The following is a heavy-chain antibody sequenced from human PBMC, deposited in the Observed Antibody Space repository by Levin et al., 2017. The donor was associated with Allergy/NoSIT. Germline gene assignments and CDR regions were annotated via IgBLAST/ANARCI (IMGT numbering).Heavy chain of an antibody. Sequence: HTGGSLRLSCAASGFTFSNYYMSWVRQAPGKGLEWLANIKQDGSEKHYVDSVKDRFTISRDNAKNSLYLQMNSLRAEDTAVYYCARDLGSTLEDYWGQGTLVTVSS. D-gene: IGHD1-1*01. CDR2: IKQDGSEK. CDR1: GFTFSNYY. V-gene: IGHV3-7*04. J-gene: IGHJ4*02. CDR3: ARDLGSTLEDY.